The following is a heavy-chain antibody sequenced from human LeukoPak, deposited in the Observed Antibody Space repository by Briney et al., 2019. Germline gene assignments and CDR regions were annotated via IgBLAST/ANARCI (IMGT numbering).Heavy chain of an antibody. CDR2: ISSSGTTI. CDR1: GFAFGTYA. V-gene: IGHV3-48*03. CDR3: ARELAYYFDY. J-gene: IGHJ4*02. D-gene: IGHD1-1*01. Sequence: PGGSLRLSCAASGFAFGTYAMHWVRQAPGKGLEWVSYISSSGTTIYYADSVRGRFTISRDNAKNSLYLQMNSLRAEDTAVYYCARELAYYFDYWGQGTLVTVSP.